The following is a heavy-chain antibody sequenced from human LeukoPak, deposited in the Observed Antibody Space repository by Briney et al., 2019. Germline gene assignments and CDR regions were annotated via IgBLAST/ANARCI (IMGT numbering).Heavy chain of an antibody. CDR3: ARQRTYSGSYSDY. CDR1: GYNFTPYW. CDR2: TFAGYSYT. D-gene: IGHD1-26*01. V-gene: IGHV5-51*01. J-gene: IGHJ4*02. Sequence: GESLKISCQSSGYNFTPYWIVWVRQMPGKGLEWMGITFAGYSYTIYSPSFQGQVTISADKSISTAYLQWSSLKASDTAMYYCARQRTYSGSYSDYWGQGTLVTVSS.